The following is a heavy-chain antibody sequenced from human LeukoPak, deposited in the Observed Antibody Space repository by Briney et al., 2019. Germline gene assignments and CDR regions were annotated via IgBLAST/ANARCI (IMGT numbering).Heavy chain of an antibody. D-gene: IGHD3-16*01. J-gene: IGHJ3*02. Sequence: LSGGSLRLSCAGSGFTFSSYAMNWVRQAPGRGLEWVSVINDRGDESLYADSVKGRFTISRDNSKNTLYLQMNSLRGEDAAVYHCAKGPGGTYPQSRVCDIWGQGTKVTVSS. CDR3: AKGPGGTYPQSRVCDI. V-gene: IGHV3-23*01. CDR2: INDRGDES. CDR1: GFTFSSYA.